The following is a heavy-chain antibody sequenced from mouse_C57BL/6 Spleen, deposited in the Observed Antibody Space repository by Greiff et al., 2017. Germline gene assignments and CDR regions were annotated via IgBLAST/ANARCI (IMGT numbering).Heavy chain of an antibody. CDR3: ASRGLGFDY. D-gene: IGHD3-1*01. CDR1: GYSITSGYY. CDR2: ISYDGSN. Sequence: EVQLQQSGPGLVKPSQSLSLTCSVTGYSITSGYYWNWIRQFPGNKLEWMGYISYDGSNNYNPSLKNRISITRDTSKNQFFLKLNSVTTEDTATYYCASRGLGFDYWGQGTTLTVSS. J-gene: IGHJ2*01. V-gene: IGHV3-6*01.